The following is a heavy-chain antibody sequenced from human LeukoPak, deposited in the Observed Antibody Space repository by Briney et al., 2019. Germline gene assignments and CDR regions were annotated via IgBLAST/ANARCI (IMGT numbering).Heavy chain of an antibody. CDR1: GFTFSSYA. D-gene: IGHD1-26*01. CDR2: VTGSGGST. J-gene: IGHJ3*02. Sequence: PGGSLRLSCAASGFTFSSYALSWVRQAPGKGLEWVSGVTGSGGSTYYADSVEGRFTISRDNSKNALYLQMNSLRAEDTAVYYCAKPGGLVGPKGGAFDIWGQGTMVTVSS. CDR3: AKPGGLVGPKGGAFDI. V-gene: IGHV3-23*01.